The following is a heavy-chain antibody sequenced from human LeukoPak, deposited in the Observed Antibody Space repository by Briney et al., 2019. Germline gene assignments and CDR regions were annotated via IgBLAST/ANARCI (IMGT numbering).Heavy chain of an antibody. CDR3: AKNLGQWLITFDY. CDR1: GFTFSSYW. J-gene: IGHJ4*02. D-gene: IGHD6-19*01. CDR2: IKQDGSEK. Sequence: PGGSLRLSCTASGFTFSSYWMSWVRQAPGKGLEWVANIKQDGSEKYYVDSVKGRFTISRDNAKNSLYLQMNSLRAEDTAVYYCAKNLGQWLITFDYWGQGTLVTVSS. V-gene: IGHV3-7*01.